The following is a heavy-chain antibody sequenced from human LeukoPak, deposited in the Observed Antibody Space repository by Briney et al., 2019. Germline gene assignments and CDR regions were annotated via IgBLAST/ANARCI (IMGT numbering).Heavy chain of an antibody. D-gene: IGHD6-19*01. CDR3: ARNGHISAWSYYYYYVDV. CDR2: INPNSGGA. J-gene: IGHJ6*03. Sequence: ASVKVSCKASGYTFTCYSLHWVRQAPGQGMEWMGWINPNSGGAKYAQKFQGRVTMTRDTSISTAYMELSGLGSDDTAVYYCARNGHISAWSYYYYYVDVWGIGTTVTVSS. CDR1: GYTFTCYS. V-gene: IGHV1-2*02.